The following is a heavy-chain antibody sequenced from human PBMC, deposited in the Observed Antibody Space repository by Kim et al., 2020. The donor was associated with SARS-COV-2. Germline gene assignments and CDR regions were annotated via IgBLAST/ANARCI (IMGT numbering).Heavy chain of an antibody. J-gene: IGHJ4*02. CDR3: ARVRSSGRIDY. CDR2: INHSGST. Sequence: SETLSLTCAVYGGSFSGYYWSWIRQPPGKGLEWIGEINHSGSTNYNPSLKSRVTISVDTSKNQFSLKLSSVTAADTAVYYCARVRSSGRIDYWGQGTLVTVSS. V-gene: IGHV4-34*01. CDR1: GGSFSGYY.